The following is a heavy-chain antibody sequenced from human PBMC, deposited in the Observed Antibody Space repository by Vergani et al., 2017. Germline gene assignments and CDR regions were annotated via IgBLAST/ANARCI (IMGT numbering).Heavy chain of an antibody. Sequence: QVQLVESGGGVVQPGRSLRLSCAASGFTFSSYGMHWVRQAPGKGLEWVAVISYDGSNKYYADSVKGRFTISRDNSKNTLYLQMNSLRAEDTAVYYCARDYRYYDFWSGYWHPDYYMDVWGKGTTVTVSS. CDR3: ARDYRYYDFWSGYWHPDYYMDV. J-gene: IGHJ6*03. D-gene: IGHD3-3*01. CDR1: GFTFSSYG. CDR2: ISYDGSNK. V-gene: IGHV3-30*03.